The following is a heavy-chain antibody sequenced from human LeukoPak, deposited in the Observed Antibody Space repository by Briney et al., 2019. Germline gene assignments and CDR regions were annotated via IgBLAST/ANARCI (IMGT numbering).Heavy chain of an antibody. CDR2: IYYSGST. J-gene: IGHJ4*02. V-gene: IGHV4-59*12. CDR1: GGSISSYY. D-gene: IGHD3-22*01. CDR3: ARDTYYYDSSGYWADY. Sequence: SETLSLTCTVSGGSISSYYWSWIRQPPGKGLEWIGYIYYSGSTNYNPSLKSRVTISVDTSKNQFSLKLSSVTAADTAVYYCARDTYYYDSSGYWADYWGQGTLVTVSS.